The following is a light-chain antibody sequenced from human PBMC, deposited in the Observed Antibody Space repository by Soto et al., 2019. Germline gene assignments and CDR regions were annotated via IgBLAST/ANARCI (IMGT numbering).Light chain of an antibody. J-gene: IGKJ2*03. CDR3: QHYNNYSG. V-gene: IGKV1-5*03. CDR2: KAS. Sequence: DIQMTQSPSTLSASVRDRVTFTCRASQSIGNWLAWYQQKPGKAPKLLIYKASNLESGVPSRFSGSGSGTEFTLTISNLQPDDFATYYCQHYNNYSGFGQGTKLEIK. CDR1: QSIGNW.